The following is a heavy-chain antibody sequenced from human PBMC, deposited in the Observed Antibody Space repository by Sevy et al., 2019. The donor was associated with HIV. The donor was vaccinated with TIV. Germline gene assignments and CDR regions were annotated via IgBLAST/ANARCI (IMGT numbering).Heavy chain of an antibody. D-gene: IGHD1-26*01. CDR1: GGSITSLY. V-gene: IGHV4-59*08. J-gene: IGHJ4*02. CDR3: AGENAWGRGYS. CDR2: IYYNGKT. Sequence: SETLSLTCTVSGGSITSLYWGWIRQPPGKGLEWIANIYYNGKTNYNPSLKSRVTISLDTSKNQFSLRLSSVPAADTAIDYCAGENAWGRGYSWGQGTLVTVSS.